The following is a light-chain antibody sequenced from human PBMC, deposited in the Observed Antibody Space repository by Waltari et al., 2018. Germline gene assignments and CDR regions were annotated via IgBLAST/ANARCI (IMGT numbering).Light chain of an antibody. V-gene: IGLV2-14*01. CDR2: EVA. Sequence: QSALTQPASVSGSPGQSITISCTGTSRDVGCQNHVLWYQQYPGKAPKLIIYEVANRPSGVSNRFSGSKSGNMASLTISGLQAEDEADYYCSSYTTSSTWVFGGGTKLTVL. CDR3: SSYTTSSTWV. CDR1: SRDVGCQNH. J-gene: IGLJ3*02.